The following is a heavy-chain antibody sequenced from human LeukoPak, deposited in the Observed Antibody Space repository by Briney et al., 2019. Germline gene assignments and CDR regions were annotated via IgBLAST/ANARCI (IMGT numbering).Heavy chain of an antibody. CDR1: GYSFTSYW. V-gene: IGHV5-51*01. CDR2: IYPGDSDT. J-gene: IGHJ5*02. CDR3: ASTMDYIGWFDP. Sequence: GESLKISXKGSGYSFTSYWIGWVRQMPGKGQEWMGIIYPGDSDTRYSPSFQGQVTISADKSISTAYLQWSSPKASDTAMYYCASTMDYIGWFDPWGQGTLATVSS. D-gene: IGHD3-10*01.